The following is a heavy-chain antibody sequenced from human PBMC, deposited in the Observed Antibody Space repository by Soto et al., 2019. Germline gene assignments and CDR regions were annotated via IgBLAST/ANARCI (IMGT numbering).Heavy chain of an antibody. J-gene: IGHJ4*02. CDR1: GFTFSSYW. D-gene: IGHD4-17*01. Sequence: EVQLVESGGGLVQPGGSLRLSCAASGFTFSSYWMSWVRQAPGKGLEWVANIKQDGSEKQSVDSVKGRFTISRDNAKNSLYLQMNSLRAEDPGVYYCARGGGAYGWDYWGQGTLVTVSS. CDR3: ARGGGAYGWDY. CDR2: IKQDGSEK. V-gene: IGHV3-7*01.